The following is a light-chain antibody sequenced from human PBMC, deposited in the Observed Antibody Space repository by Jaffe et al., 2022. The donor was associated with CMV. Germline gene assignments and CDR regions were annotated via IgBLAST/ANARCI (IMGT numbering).Light chain of an antibody. CDR1: QGIGND. Sequence: AIQMTQSPSSLSASIGDRVTITCRASQGIGNDLGWYQQKPGKAPKVLIYAASNLQTGVPSRFSGSGSGTDFTLIISSLQPEDFATYYCLQDYSYPQTFGQGTKVEIK. J-gene: IGKJ1*01. V-gene: IGKV1-6*01. CDR2: AAS. CDR3: LQDYSYPQT.